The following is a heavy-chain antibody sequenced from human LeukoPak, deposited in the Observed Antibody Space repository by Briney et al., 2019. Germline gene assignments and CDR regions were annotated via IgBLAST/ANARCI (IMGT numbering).Heavy chain of an antibody. J-gene: IGHJ4*02. Sequence: GGSLRLSCAASGFTFSSYSMNWVRQAPGKGLEWVSYISSSSSTIYYADSVKGRFTISRDNAKNSLYLQMNSLRAEDTAVYYCARAEYQLLWYFDYWGQGTLVTVSS. CDR3: ARAEYQLLWYFDY. V-gene: IGHV3-48*01. CDR1: GFTFSSYS. CDR2: ISSSSSTI. D-gene: IGHD2-2*01.